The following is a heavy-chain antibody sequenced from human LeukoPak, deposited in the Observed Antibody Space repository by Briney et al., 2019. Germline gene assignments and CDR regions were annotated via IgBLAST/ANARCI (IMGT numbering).Heavy chain of an antibody. CDR1: GFTFCSHA. V-gene: IGHV3-23*01. Sequence: GGAPGLFRGASGFTFCSHALRWGRPAPGEGVGGGSAICGSGGSTYYADSVKGRFTISRDNSKNTLYLQMNSLRAEDTAVYYCAKGDSSSSLHYYYYYMDVWGKGTTVTVSS. CDR3: AKGDSSSSLHYYYYYMDV. J-gene: IGHJ6*03. CDR2: ICGSGGST. D-gene: IGHD6-6*01.